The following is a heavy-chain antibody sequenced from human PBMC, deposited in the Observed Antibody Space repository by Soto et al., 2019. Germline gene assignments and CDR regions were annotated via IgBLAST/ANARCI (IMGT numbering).Heavy chain of an antibody. CDR1: GFTFSSYG. J-gene: IGHJ6*02. CDR3: AKDSGGSSGWNGMDV. D-gene: IGHD6-19*01. CDR2: ISYDGSNK. Sequence: GGSLRLSCAASGFTFSSYGMHWVRQAPGKGLEWVAVISYDGSNKYYADSVKGRFTISRDNSKNTLYLQMNSLRAEDTAVYYCAKDSGGSSGWNGMDVWGQGTTVTVSS. V-gene: IGHV3-30*18.